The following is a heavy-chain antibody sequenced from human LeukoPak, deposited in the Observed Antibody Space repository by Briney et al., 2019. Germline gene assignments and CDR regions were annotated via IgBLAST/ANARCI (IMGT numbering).Heavy chain of an antibody. J-gene: IGHJ6*02. CDR3: ARDVHSLRGLNPHYGMDV. CDR2: ISAYNGNT. V-gene: IGHV1-18*01. D-gene: IGHD3-10*01. Sequence: ASVKVSCKASGYTFTSYGISWVRQAPGQGLEWMGWISAYNGNTNYAQKLQGRVTMTTDTSTSTAYMELRSLRAEDTAVYHCARDVHSLRGLNPHYGMDVWGQGTTVIVSS. CDR1: GYTFTSYG.